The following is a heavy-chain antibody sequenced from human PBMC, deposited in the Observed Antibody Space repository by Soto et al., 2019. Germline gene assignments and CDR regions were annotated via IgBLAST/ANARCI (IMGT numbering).Heavy chain of an antibody. V-gene: IGHV3-33*01. J-gene: IGHJ4*02. Sequence: QVQLVESGGGVVQPGRSLRLSCAASGFTFSSYGMHWVRQAPGKGLEWVTLIWYDGSNKYYADSVKGRFTISRDNSKNTLYLQMNSLRAEDTAVYYCARAPTRELRFGIDHWGRGMLVTVSS. CDR2: IWYDGSNK. D-gene: IGHD3-10*01. CDR3: ARAPTRELRFGIDH. CDR1: GFTFSSYG.